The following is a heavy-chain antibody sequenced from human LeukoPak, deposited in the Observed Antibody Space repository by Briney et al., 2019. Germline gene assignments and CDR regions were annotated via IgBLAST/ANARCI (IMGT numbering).Heavy chain of an antibody. CDR3: AGVGSRSVALDY. V-gene: IGHV4-59*01. CDR2: IYYSGST. J-gene: IGHJ4*02. D-gene: IGHD2-15*01. Sequence: SETLSLTCTVSGGSISSYYWSWIRQPPGKGLEWIGYIYYSGSTNYNPSLKSRVTISVDTSKNQFSLKLSSVTAADTAVYYCAGVGSRSVALDYWGQGTLVTVSS. CDR1: GGSISSYY.